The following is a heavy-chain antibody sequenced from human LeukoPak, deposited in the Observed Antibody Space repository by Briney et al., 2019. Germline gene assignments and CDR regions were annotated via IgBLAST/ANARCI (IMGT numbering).Heavy chain of an antibody. J-gene: IGHJ3*01. Sequence: SQTLSLTCAISGDSVSNNDVAWNWIRQSPSRGLEWLGRTYYRSQWYNNYARSVMGRISVEPDTSKNQFSLHLSSVTPDDTAVYYCARGFAFDVWGQGTMVTVSS. V-gene: IGHV6-1*01. CDR2: TYYRSQWYN. CDR3: ARGFAFDV. CDR1: GDSVSNNDVA.